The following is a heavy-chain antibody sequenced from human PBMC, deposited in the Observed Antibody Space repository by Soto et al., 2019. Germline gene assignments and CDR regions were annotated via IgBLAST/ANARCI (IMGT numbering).Heavy chain of an antibody. CDR3: ARVVGYYDSSGYYYDYYYGMDV. D-gene: IGHD3-22*01. Sequence: SVKVSCKASGGTFSSYAISWVRQAPGQGLEWMGGIIPIFGTANYAQKFQGRVTITADESTSTAYMEQSSLRSEDTAVYYCARVVGYYDSSGYYYDYYYGMDVWGQGTTVTVSS. V-gene: IGHV1-69*13. CDR2: IIPIFGTA. J-gene: IGHJ6*02. CDR1: GGTFSSYA.